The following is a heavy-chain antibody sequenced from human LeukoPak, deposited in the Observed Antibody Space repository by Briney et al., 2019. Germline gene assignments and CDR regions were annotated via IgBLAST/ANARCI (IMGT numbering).Heavy chain of an antibody. Sequence: SETLSLTCAVYGGSFSGYYWSWIRQPPGKGLEWIGEINHSGSTNHNPSLKSRVTISVDTSKNQFSLKLSSVTAADTAVYYCARRETGCSSTSCYDYYFDYWGQGTLVTVSS. CDR2: INHSGST. CDR1: GGSFSGYY. J-gene: IGHJ4*02. D-gene: IGHD2-2*01. CDR3: ARRETGCSSTSCYDYYFDY. V-gene: IGHV4-34*01.